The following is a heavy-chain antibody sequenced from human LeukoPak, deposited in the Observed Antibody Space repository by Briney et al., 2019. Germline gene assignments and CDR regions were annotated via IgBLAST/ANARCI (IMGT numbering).Heavy chain of an antibody. J-gene: IGHJ6*03. CDR2: ITSSGTYI. CDR1: GFTFNNYN. D-gene: IGHD1-26*01. Sequence: SGGSLRLSCATSGFTFNNYNMNWVRQAPGRALEWVSSITSSGTYIFYADSVKGRFTISRDNAKNSLYLQMNSLGPEDTAVYYCARDPYSGNYGNYYYYYMDVWGKGTTVTISS. V-gene: IGHV3-21*01. CDR3: ARDPYSGNYGNYYYYYMDV.